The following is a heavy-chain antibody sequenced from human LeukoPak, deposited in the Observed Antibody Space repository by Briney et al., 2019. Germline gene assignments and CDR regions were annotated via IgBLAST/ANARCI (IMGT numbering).Heavy chain of an antibody. CDR1: GFTFSLYA. Sequence: PGGSLRLSCSASGFTFSLYAMHWVRQAPGKGLEFVSFISSSGTATYYADSVRGRFTVSRDNAKNSLYLQMNSLRVEDTAVYYCARETSWSFDSWGQGTLVPVSS. D-gene: IGHD2-2*01. J-gene: IGHJ4*02. CDR3: ARETSWSFDS. V-gene: IGHV3-48*03. CDR2: ISSSGTAT.